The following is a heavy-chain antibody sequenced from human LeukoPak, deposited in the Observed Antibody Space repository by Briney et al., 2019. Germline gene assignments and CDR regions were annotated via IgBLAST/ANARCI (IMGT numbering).Heavy chain of an antibody. CDR2: IIPIFGTA. V-gene: IGHV1-69*05. D-gene: IGHD1-26*01. J-gene: IGHJ4*02. CDR1: GGTFSSYA. CDR3: ASPISLNSGSYLRFDY. Sequence: SVKVSCKASGGTFSSYAISWVRQAPGQGLEWMGGIIPIFGTANYAQKFQGRVTITTDESTSTAYMELSSLRSEDTAVYYCASPISLNSGSYLRFDYWGQGTLVTVSS.